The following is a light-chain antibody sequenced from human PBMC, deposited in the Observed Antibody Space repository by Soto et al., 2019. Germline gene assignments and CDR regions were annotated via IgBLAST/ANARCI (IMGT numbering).Light chain of an antibody. CDR1: QSVSSY. CDR3: QQRSNWPIT. CDR2: DAS. Sequence: EIVLTQSPATLSLSPGERATLSCRASQSVSSYLAWYQQKPGQAPMLLIYDASNRATGIPARFSGSGSGTDFTLTISSLEPEDFAVYYCQQRSNWPITFGQGTR. V-gene: IGKV3-11*01. J-gene: IGKJ5*01.